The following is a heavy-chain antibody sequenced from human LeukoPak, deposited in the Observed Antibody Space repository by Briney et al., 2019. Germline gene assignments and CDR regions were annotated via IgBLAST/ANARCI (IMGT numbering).Heavy chain of an antibody. D-gene: IGHD6-13*01. CDR2: IYYSGST. CDR1: GGSISSSSYY. J-gene: IGHJ5*02. Sequence: PSETLSLTCTVSGGSISSSSYYWGWIRQPPGKGREGIGSIYYSGSTYYNPSLKSRVTISVDTSKNQFSLKLSSVTAADTAVYYCARHIVAAVLSLGFDPWGQGTLVTVSS. CDR3: ARHIVAAVLSLGFDP. V-gene: IGHV4-39*01.